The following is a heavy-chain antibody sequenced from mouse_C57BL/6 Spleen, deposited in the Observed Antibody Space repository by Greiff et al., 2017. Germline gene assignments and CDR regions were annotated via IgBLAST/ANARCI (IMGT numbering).Heavy chain of an antibody. CDR3: ARFYGNYGYFDV. CDR2: INPNYGTT. CDR1: GYSFTDYN. V-gene: IGHV1-39*01. J-gene: IGHJ1*03. D-gene: IGHD2-1*01. Sequence: VHVKQSGPELVKPGASVKISCKASGYSFTDYNMNWVKQSNGKSLEWIGVINPNYGTTSYNQKFKGKATLTVDQSSSTAYMQLNSLTSEDSAVYYCARFYGNYGYFDVWGTGTTVTVSS.